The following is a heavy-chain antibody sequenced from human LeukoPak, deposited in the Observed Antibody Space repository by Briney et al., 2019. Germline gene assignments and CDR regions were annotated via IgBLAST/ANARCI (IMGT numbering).Heavy chain of an antibody. D-gene: IGHD6-19*01. V-gene: IGHV3-30-3*01. CDR1: GFTFSSYA. Sequence: PGGSLRLSCAASGFTFSSYAMHWVRQAPGKGLEWVAVISYDGSNKYYADSVKGRFTISRDNSKNTLYLQMNSLRAEDTAVYYCARGVPYSSGWYVVDYWGQGTLVTVSS. CDR3: ARGVPYSSGWYVVDY. J-gene: IGHJ4*02. CDR2: ISYDGSNK.